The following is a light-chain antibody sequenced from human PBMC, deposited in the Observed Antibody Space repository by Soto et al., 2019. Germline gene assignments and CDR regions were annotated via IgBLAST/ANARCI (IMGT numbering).Light chain of an antibody. Sequence: QSVLTQPPSVSAAPGQKVTISCSGSSSNIGNNYVSWYQQLPGTAPKLLLYENNKRPSGIPDRFSGSKSGTSATLGITGLQTGDEADYYCGTWDSSLREVVFGGGTKLTVL. V-gene: IGLV1-51*02. CDR1: SSNIGNNY. CDR2: ENN. CDR3: GTWDSSLREVV. J-gene: IGLJ2*01.